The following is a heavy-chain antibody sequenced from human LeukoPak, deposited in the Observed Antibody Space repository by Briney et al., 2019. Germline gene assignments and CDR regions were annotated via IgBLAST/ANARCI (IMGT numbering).Heavy chain of an antibody. D-gene: IGHD6-13*01. J-gene: IGHJ4*02. CDR1: GFTFISYS. V-gene: IGHV3-30*02. CDR3: ARDSSYPGMPATGTNTIDY. CDR2: IRYDGSNK. Sequence: GGSLRLSCAASGFTFISYSIHWVRQAPGKGLEWVAFIRYDGSNKYYADSVKGRFTISRDNSKNTVYLQMNSLRAEDTAVYYCARDSSYPGMPATGTNTIDYWGQGTLVTVSS.